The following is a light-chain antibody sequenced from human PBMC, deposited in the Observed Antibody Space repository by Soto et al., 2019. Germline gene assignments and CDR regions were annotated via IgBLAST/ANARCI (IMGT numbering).Light chain of an antibody. Sequence: DIQMTQSPSSLSASAGDRVTITCQASQDISHYLNWYQQKPGKTPKVLIYDASTLEVGVPSRFSGSGSGTDFTFTISSLQPEDIGTYYCQQYDSLPLTFVAGTKVEIK. J-gene: IGKJ4*01. CDR1: QDISHY. V-gene: IGKV1-33*01. CDR3: QQYDSLPLT. CDR2: DAS.